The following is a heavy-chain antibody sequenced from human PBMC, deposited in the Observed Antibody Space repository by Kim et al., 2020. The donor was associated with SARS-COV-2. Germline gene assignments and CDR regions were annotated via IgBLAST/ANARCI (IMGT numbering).Heavy chain of an antibody. CDR3: ARDGHGSGHPRPDACD. D-gene: IGHD3-10*01. V-gene: IGHV4-39*07. CDR1: GDSISHSNYY. J-gene: IGHJ3*02. CDR2: VYQTGVT. Sequence: SETLSLTCAVSGDSISHSNYYWAWIRQPPGKGLEWIGSVYQTGVTSYNMSLEGRVLFSVDTANNLFSLNLSAVTAADTAVYFWARDGHGSGHPRPDACD.